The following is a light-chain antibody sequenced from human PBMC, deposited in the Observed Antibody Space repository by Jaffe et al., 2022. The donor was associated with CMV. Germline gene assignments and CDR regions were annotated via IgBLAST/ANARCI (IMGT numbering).Light chain of an antibody. V-gene: IGKV1-6*01. J-gene: IGKJ1*01. CDR1: QDIRSN. Sequence: AIQMTQSPSSLSASVGDRVTITCRASQDIRSNLDWYQQKPGRAPKVLIYSASNLESGVPSRFSASGSGTDFTLTISSLQPEDFATYYCLQDYNYPRTFGQGTKVEIK. CDR2: SAS. CDR3: LQDYNYPRT.